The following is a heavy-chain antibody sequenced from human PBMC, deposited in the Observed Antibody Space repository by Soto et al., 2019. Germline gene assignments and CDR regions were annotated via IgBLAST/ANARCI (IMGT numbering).Heavy chain of an antibody. V-gene: IGHV1-69*06. CDR3: AAFFWSGYYYFDY. CDR2: IIPIFGTA. Sequence: SVKVSCKASGGTFSSYAISWVRQAPGQGLEWMGGIIPIFGTANYAQKFQGRVTITADKSTSTAYMELSSLRSEDTAVYYCAAFFWSGYYYFDYWGQGTLVTVSS. D-gene: IGHD3-3*01. CDR1: GGTFSSYA. J-gene: IGHJ4*02.